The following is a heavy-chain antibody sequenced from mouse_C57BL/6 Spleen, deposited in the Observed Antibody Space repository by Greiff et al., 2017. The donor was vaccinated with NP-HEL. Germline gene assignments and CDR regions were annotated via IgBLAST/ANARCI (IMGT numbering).Heavy chain of an antibody. J-gene: IGHJ4*01. CDR3: ARHEGRFYDGYYVCAMDY. CDR2: FYPGSGSI. CDR1: GYTFTEYT. V-gene: IGHV1-62-2*01. Sequence: VKVVESGAELVKPGASVKLSCKASGYTFTEYTIHWVKQRSGQGLEWIGWFYPGSGSIKYNEKFKDKATLTADKSSSTVYMELSRLTSEDSAVYFCARHEGRFYDGYYVCAMDYWGQGTSVTVSS. D-gene: IGHD2-3*01.